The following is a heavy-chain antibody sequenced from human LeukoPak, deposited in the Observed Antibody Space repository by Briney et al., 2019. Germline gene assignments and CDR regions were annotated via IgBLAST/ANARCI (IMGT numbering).Heavy chain of an antibody. D-gene: IGHD5-18*01. Sequence: ASVKVSCKASGYTFTSYAMHWVRQAPGQRLEWMGWINAGNGNTKYSQKFQGRVTITRDTSASTVYMELSSLRSEDTAVYYCARDPPPGYSHTGNTLDYWGQGTLVTVSS. J-gene: IGHJ4*02. CDR3: ARDPPPGYSHTGNTLDY. CDR1: GYTFTSYA. CDR2: INAGNGNT. V-gene: IGHV1-3*01.